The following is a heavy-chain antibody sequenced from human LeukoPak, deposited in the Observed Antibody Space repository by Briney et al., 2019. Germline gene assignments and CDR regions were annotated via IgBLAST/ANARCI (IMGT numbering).Heavy chain of an antibody. J-gene: IGHJ4*02. CDR2: IYYSGTT. CDR3: ARKKPTVRY. V-gene: IGHV4-39*01. CDR1: GGSISATTYY. D-gene: IGHD1-26*01. Sequence: PSETLSLTCIVSGGSISATTYYWGWIRQPPGKGLEWIATIYYSGTTYYNPSLKSRVTISVDTSKNQFSLKLSSVTAADTAVYYCARKKPTVRYWAQEHLVTVSS.